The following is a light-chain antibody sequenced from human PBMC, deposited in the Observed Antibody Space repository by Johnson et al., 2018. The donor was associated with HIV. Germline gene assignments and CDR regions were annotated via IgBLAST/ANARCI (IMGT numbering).Light chain of an antibody. J-gene: IGLJ1*01. CDR1: SSNIGNNY. Sequence: QSVLTQPPSVSAAPGQKVTISCSGSSSNIGNNYVSWYQQLPGTAPKLLIYENNKRPSGIPDRFSGSKSGTSATLDITGLQTGDEADYYCAAWDTSLSAPYVFGTGTKVTVL. CDR3: AAWDTSLSAPYV. V-gene: IGLV1-51*02. CDR2: ENN.